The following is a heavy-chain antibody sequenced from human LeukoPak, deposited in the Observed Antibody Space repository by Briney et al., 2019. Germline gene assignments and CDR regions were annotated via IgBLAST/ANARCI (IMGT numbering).Heavy chain of an antibody. V-gene: IGHV1-2*02. Sequence: VASVKVSCKASGYTFTGYYMHWVRQAPGQGLEWMGWINPNSGGTNHAQKFQGRVTMTRDTSISTAYMELNRLRSDDTAVYYCARANRRELYIKNNWFDPWGQGALVTVSS. J-gene: IGHJ5*02. D-gene: IGHD2-8*01. CDR2: INPNSGGT. CDR3: ARANRRELYIKNNWFDP. CDR1: GYTFTGYY.